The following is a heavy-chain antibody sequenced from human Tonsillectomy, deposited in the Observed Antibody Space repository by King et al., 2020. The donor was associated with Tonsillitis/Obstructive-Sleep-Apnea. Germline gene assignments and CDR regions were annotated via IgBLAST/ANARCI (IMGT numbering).Heavy chain of an antibody. V-gene: IGHV3-72*01. D-gene: IGHD4-11*01. Sequence: VQLVESGGGLVQPGGSLRLSCVASGFMFSDHYMDWVRQAPGKGLEWIARTRNKARSYTTEYAASVKGRFTIPRDNSENSLYLQMNSLETEDTAVYYCAKASTVGIYWYFDLWGRGALVTVSS. CDR1: GFMFSDHY. J-gene: IGHJ2*01. CDR2: TRNKARSYTT. CDR3: AKASTVGIYWYFDL.